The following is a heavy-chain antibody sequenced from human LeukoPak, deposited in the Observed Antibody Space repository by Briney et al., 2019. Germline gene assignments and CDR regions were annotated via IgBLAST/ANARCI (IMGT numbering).Heavy chain of an antibody. CDR3: ARDHLDGYNTYYFDY. CDR2: IYYSGST. D-gene: IGHD5-24*01. Sequence: SETLSLTCTVSGGSVSSGSYYWSWTRQPPGKGLEWIGYIYYSGSTNYNPSLKSRVTISVDTSKNQFSLKLSSVTAADTAVYYCARDHLDGYNTYYFDYWGQGTLVTVSS. V-gene: IGHV4-61*01. CDR1: GGSVSSGSYY. J-gene: IGHJ4*02.